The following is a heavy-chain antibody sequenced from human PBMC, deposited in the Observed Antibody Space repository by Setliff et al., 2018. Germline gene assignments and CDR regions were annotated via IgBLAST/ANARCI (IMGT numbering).Heavy chain of an antibody. D-gene: IGHD6-19*01. J-gene: IGHJ6*02. V-gene: IGHV4-39*07. CDR1: GGSISSSRYY. CDR2: IYYSGST. CDR3: ARVSQYSSGWYYYYYGMDV. Sequence: PSETLSLTGTVSGGSISSSRYYWGWIRQPPGKGLGWIWSIYYSGSTYYNPSLKSRVAISVDTSKTQFSLKLSAVTAADTAVSYWARVSQYSSGWYYYYYGMDVWGQGTTVTVSS.